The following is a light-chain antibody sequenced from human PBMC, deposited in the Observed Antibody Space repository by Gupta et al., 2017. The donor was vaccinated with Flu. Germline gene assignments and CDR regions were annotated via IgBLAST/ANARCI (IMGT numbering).Light chain of an antibody. CDR2: GAS. CDR1: QGISSN. CDR3: QQYNRWPPWT. J-gene: IGKJ1*01. Sequence: IVLTQSPATLSVSPGESTTLSCRASQGISSNLAWYQQKPGQAPRLLIDGASTRATGIPDRFSGGGSXTDXTLTISXLQSEDFAVYYCQQYNRWPPWTFGXGTKVEIK. V-gene: IGKV3-15*01.